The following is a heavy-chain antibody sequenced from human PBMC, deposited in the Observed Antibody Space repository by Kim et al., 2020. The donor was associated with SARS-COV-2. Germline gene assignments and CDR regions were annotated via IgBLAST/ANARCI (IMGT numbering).Heavy chain of an antibody. D-gene: IGHD5-12*01. V-gene: IGHV3-21*01. J-gene: IGHJ4*02. CDR1: GFTFSSYS. CDR3: ARDRGGSREDY. Sequence: GGSLRLSCAASGFTFSSYSMNWVRQAPGKGLEWVSSISSSSSYIHYADSVKGRFTISRDNAKNSLYLQMNSLRAEDTAVYYCARDRGGSREDYWGQGTLVTVSS. CDR2: ISSSSSYI.